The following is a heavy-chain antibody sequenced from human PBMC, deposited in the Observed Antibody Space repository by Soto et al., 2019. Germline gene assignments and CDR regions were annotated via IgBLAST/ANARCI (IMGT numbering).Heavy chain of an antibody. CDR3: AFRKVVISSDAFDI. J-gene: IGHJ3*02. CDR1: GGSISSGDYY. D-gene: IGHD3-22*01. V-gene: IGHV4-30-4*01. Sequence: SETLSLTCTVSGGSISSGDYYWSWIRQPPGKGLEWIGYIYYSGSTYYNPSLKSRVTISVDTSKNQFSLKLSSVTAADTAVYYCAFRKVVISSDAFDIWGQGTMVTVSS. CDR2: IYYSGST.